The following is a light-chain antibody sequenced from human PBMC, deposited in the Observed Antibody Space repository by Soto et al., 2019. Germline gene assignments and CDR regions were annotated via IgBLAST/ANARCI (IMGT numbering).Light chain of an antibody. J-gene: IGKJ1*01. CDR3: QQANSFLWT. CDR2: DAS. CDR1: QDISNY. V-gene: IGKV1-33*01. Sequence: IQMTQSPSSLSASVGDRVTITCQASQDISNYLNWYQQKPGKAPKLLIYDASNLETGVPSRFSGSGSGTDFTFTISSLQPEDFATYYCQQANSFLWTFGQGTKVDIK.